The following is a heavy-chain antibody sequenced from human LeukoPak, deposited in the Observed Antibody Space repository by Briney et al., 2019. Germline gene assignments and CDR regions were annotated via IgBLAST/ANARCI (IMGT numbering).Heavy chain of an antibody. D-gene: IGHD1-26*01. CDR2: ISYSGT. Sequence: SETLSLTCTVSGGSISISNYYWGWIRQPPGRGLEWIGSISYSGTYYNPSLKSRLTISVDSSKNHFSLDLRSVTAADAAVYYCARRTSNPVGAIDYWGQGTLVTVSS. J-gene: IGHJ4*02. CDR3: ARRTSNPVGAIDY. V-gene: IGHV4-39*01. CDR1: GGSISISNYY.